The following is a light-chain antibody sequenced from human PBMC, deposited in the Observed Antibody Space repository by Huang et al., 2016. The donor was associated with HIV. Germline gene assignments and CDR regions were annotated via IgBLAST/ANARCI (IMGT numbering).Light chain of an antibody. Sequence: EIVLTQSPASLALSPGERATLSCRASQSVRNYLAWYQQKPGQAPRLLIFDASNRATDSPARFSGSGSGTDSTLTISSLEPEDFAVYYCQQRYNWPLTFGGGTKVEIK. CDR3: QQRYNWPLT. J-gene: IGKJ4*01. V-gene: IGKV3-11*01. CDR2: DAS. CDR1: QSVRNY.